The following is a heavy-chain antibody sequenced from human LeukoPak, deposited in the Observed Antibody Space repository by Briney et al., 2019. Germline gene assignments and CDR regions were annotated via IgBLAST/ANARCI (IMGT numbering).Heavy chain of an antibody. CDR2: INHSGST. Sequence: SETLSLTCAVYGGSFSGYYWSWIRQPPGKGLEWIGEINHSGSTNYNPSLKSRVTISVDTSKNQFSLKLSSVTAADTALYYCARDSGYNVNDHDVNAFDIWGQGTMVTISS. V-gene: IGHV4-34*01. CDR3: ARDSGYNVNDHDVNAFDI. D-gene: IGHD5-24*01. J-gene: IGHJ3*02. CDR1: GGSFSGYY.